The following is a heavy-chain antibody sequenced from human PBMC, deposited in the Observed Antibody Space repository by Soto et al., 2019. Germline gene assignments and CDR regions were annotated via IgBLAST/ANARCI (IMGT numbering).Heavy chain of an antibody. J-gene: IGHJ5*02. D-gene: IGHD4-17*01. CDR2: ISGGGDTT. V-gene: IGHV3-23*01. CDR3: GKSGHDYGDGNWFDP. CDR1: GFTFNNFA. Sequence: EVQLLESGGGLVQPGGSLRLSCAASGFTFNNFALSWVRQAPGKGLEWVSAISGGGDTTYYADSVKGRFTISRDNSKNMLYLQMNSLRAEDTAVYYCGKSGHDYGDGNWFDPWGQGILVTVSS.